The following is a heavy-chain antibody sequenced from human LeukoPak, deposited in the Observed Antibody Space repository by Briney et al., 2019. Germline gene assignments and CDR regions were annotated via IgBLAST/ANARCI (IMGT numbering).Heavy chain of an antibody. J-gene: IGHJ5*02. CDR3: ARDYIVVVPAAKGSWFDP. CDR1: GYTFTGYY. V-gene: IGHV1-2*06. D-gene: IGHD2-2*01. CDR2: INPNSGGR. Sequence: ASVKVSCKASGYTFTGYYMHWVRQAPGQGLEWMGRINPNSGGRNYAQKFQGRVTMTRDTSISTAYMELSRLRSDDTAVYYCARDYIVVVPAAKGSWFDPWGQGTLVTVSS.